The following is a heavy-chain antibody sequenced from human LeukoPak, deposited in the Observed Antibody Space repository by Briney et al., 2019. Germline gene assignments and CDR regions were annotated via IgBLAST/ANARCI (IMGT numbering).Heavy chain of an antibody. CDR1: GFTFSSYW. Sequence: QPGGSLRLSCAASGFTFSSYWMHWVRQAPGKGLVWVSRINSDGSMTSHADSVKGRFTISRDNAKNTLYLQMNSLKTEDTAVYYCTTDSDYGVNPGVDYWGQGTLVTVSS. CDR2: INSDGSMT. CDR3: TTDSDYGVNPGVDY. D-gene: IGHD4/OR15-4a*01. V-gene: IGHV3-74*01. J-gene: IGHJ4*02.